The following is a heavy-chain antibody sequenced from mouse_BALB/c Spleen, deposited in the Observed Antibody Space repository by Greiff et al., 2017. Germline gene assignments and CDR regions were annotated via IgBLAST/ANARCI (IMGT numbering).Heavy chain of an antibody. V-gene: IGHV2-9*02. CDR1: GFSLTSYG. D-gene: IGHD2-3*01. Sequence: VQRVESGPGLVAPSQSLSITCTVSGFSLTSYGVHWVRQPPGKGLEWLGVIWAGGSTNYNSALMSRLSISKDNSKSQVFLKMNSLQTDDTAMYYCARDQPMNAMDYWGQGTSVTVSS. CDR2: IWAGGST. J-gene: IGHJ4*01. CDR3: ARDQPMNAMDY.